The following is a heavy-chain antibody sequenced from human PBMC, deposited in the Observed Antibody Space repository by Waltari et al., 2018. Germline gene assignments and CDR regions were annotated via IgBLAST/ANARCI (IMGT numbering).Heavy chain of an antibody. CDR2: IKSKTDGGTT. Sequence: EVQLVESGGGLVKPGGSLRLSCAASGFTFSNAWMSWVRQAPGKGLVSVGRIKSKTDGGTTDYAAPVKGRFTISRDDSKNTLYLQMNSLKTEDTAVYYCTTTSFVEQQLVLGWDYWGQGTLVTVSS. CDR1: GFTFSNAW. V-gene: IGHV3-15*01. CDR3: TTTSFVEQQLVLGWDY. J-gene: IGHJ4*02. D-gene: IGHD6-13*01.